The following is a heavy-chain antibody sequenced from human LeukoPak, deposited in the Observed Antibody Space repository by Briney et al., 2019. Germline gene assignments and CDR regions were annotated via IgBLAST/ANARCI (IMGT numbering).Heavy chain of an antibody. J-gene: IGHJ3*02. CDR1: GFTFSSYW. D-gene: IGHD4-11*01. CDR2: IKQDGSEK. V-gene: IGHV3-7*01. Sequence: PGGSLRPSCAASGFTFSSYWMSWVRQAPGKGLEWVANIKQDGSEKYYVDSVKGRFTISRDNAKNSLYLQMNSLRAEDTAVYYCARVDYRGAFDIWGQGTMVTVSS. CDR3: ARVDYRGAFDI.